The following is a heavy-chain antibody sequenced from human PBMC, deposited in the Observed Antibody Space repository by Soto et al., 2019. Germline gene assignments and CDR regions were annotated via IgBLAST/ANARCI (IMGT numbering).Heavy chain of an antibody. V-gene: IGHV4-4*02. D-gene: IGHD3-16*02. J-gene: IGHJ4*02. CDR3: ARGITFGGVIVTYYFDY. Sequence: QVQLQESGPGLVKPSGTLSLTCAVSGGSISSSNWWSWVRQPPGKGLEWIGEIYHSGSTNYNPSLKSRVTISVEKSKNQFSLKLSSVTAADTAVHYCARGITFGGVIVTYYFDYWGQGTLVTVSS. CDR1: GGSISSSNW. CDR2: IYHSGST.